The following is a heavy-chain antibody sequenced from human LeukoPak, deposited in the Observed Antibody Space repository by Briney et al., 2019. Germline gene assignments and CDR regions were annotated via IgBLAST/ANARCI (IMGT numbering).Heavy chain of an antibody. CDR1: GYTLTELS. Sequence: GASVKVSCKVSGYTLTELSMHWVRQAPGKGLEWMGGFDPEDGETIYAQKFQGRVTMTEDTSTDTAYMELSSLRSEDTAVYYCATVIGRREQMGAFDTRGQGTMVTVSS. CDR2: FDPEDGET. CDR3: ATVIGRREQMGAFDT. D-gene: IGHD1-26*01. J-gene: IGHJ3*02. V-gene: IGHV1-24*01.